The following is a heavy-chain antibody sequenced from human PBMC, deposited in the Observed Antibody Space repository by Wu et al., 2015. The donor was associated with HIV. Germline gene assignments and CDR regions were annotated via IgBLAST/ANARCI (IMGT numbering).Heavy chain of an antibody. CDR3: ARGRWFGELSREGQYFQQ. J-gene: IGHJ1*01. V-gene: IGHV1-69*12. CDR2: IIPIFGTA. D-gene: IGHD3-10*01. Sequence: QVQLVQSGAEVKKPGSSVKVSCKASGGTFSSYAISWVRQAPGQGLEWMGGIIPIFGTANYAQKFQGRVTITADESTSTAYMELSSLRSEDTAVYYCARGRWFGELSREGQYFQQLGPGQPWSTVSS. CDR1: GGTFSSYA.